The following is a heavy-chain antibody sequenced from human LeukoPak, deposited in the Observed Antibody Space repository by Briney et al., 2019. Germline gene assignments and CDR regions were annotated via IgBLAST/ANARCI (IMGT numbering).Heavy chain of an antibody. CDR1: GGSFSGYY. CDR3: ASVEGLYADFDY. D-gene: IGHD2-8*01. Sequence: SETLSLTCAVYGGSFSGYYWSWIRQPPGKGLEWIGEINHSGSTNYNPSLKSRVTISVDTSKNQFSLKLSSVTAADTAVYYCASVEGLYADFDYWGQGTLVTVSS. CDR2: INHSGST. J-gene: IGHJ4*02. V-gene: IGHV4-34*01.